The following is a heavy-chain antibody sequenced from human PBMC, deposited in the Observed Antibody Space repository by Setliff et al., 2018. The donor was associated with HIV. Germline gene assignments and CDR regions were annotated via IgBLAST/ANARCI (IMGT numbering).Heavy chain of an antibody. Sequence: SETLSLTCAVYGGSFSGYYWSWIRQPPGKGLEWIGEINHSGSTNFNPSLKSRVTISVDTSTNQFSLRLTSVTAADTAVYYCARISHLLDYAMDVWGQGTTVTVSS. V-gene: IGHV4-34*01. CDR1: GGSFSGYY. D-gene: IGHD6-13*01. J-gene: IGHJ6*01. CDR3: ARISHLLDYAMDV. CDR2: INHSGST.